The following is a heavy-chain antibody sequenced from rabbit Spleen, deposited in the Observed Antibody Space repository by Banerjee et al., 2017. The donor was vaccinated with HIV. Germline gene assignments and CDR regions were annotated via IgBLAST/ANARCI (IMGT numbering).Heavy chain of an antibody. V-gene: IGHV1S40*01. J-gene: IGHJ4*01. Sequence: QSLEESGGDLVKPGASLTLTCTASGLDFSSNYWICWVRQAPGKGLEWIACIYAGSIGGTFYATWAKGRFTVSKTSSTTVTLQMTSLTAADTATYFCARGSATMTMVITGFYFNLWGPGTLVTVS. D-gene: IGHD2-1*01. CDR1: GLDFSSNYW. CDR2: IYAGSIGGT. CDR3: ARGSATMTMVITGFYFNL.